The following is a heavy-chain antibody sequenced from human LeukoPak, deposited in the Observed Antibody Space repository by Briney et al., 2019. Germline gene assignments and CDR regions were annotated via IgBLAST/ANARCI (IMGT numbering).Heavy chain of an antibody. CDR2: INPNSGGT. CDR3: ARGKSSVWPVGLCMDV. Sequence: ASVWVSCKASGYTFTGYYMHWVRQAPGQGLEWMGWINPNSGGTNYAQKFQGRVTMTRDTSISTAYMELSRLRSDDTAVYYCARGKSSVWPVGLCMDVWGQGTTVTVSS. V-gene: IGHV1-2*02. D-gene: IGHD6-19*01. J-gene: IGHJ6*02. CDR1: GYTFTGYY.